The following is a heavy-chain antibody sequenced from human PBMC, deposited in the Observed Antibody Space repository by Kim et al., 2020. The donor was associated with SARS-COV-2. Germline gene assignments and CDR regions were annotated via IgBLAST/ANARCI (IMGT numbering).Heavy chain of an antibody. Sequence: GGSLRLSCAASGFTFSSYAMSWVRQAPGKGLEWVSAISGSGGSTYYADSVKGRFTISRDNSKNTLYLQMNSLRAEDTAVYYCAKDFPYGDYGEPYYFDYWGQGTLVTVSS. V-gene: IGHV3-23*01. CDR2: ISGSGGST. J-gene: IGHJ4*02. D-gene: IGHD4-17*01. CDR1: GFTFSSYA. CDR3: AKDFPYGDYGEPYYFDY.